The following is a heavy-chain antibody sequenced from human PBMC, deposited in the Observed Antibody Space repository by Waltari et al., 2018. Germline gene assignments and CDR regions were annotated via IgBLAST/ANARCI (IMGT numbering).Heavy chain of an antibody. D-gene: IGHD3-3*01. CDR1: GYTFTSYY. CDR3: ARGYDFGSGDLAGYDDGMDV. Sequence: QVQLVQSGAEVKKPGASVKVSCKASGYTFTSYYMHWVRQAPGQGLEWMGIINPSVGSTSYEKKFQGRVTMSRDTSTSTVEMELGSLRSEDTAGYYCARGYDFGSGDLAGYDDGMDVWGQGTTVTVSS. V-gene: IGHV1-46*01. J-gene: IGHJ6*02. CDR2: INPSVGST.